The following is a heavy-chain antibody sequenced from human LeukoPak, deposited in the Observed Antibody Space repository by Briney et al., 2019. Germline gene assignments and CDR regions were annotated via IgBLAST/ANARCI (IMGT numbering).Heavy chain of an antibody. J-gene: IGHJ4*02. CDR1: GFTFRSYA. CDR2: ISGSGGST. V-gene: IGHV3-23*01. Sequence: GGSLRLSCAASGFTFRSYAMSWVRQAPGKGLEWVSAISGSGGSTYYADSVKGRFTISRDNSKNTLDLQMNSLRAEDTAVYYCAKNVYYDILTGFDYWGQETLVTVSS. D-gene: IGHD3-9*01. CDR3: AKNVYYDILTGFDY.